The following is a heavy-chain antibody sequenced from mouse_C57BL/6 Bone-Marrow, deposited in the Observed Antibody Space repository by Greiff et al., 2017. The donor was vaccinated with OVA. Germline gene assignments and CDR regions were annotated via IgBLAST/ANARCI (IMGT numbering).Heavy chain of an antibody. V-gene: IGHV1-54*01. CDR3: ARNSHYYGSSYNWYFDV. J-gene: IGHJ1*03. CDR1: GYAFTNYL. D-gene: IGHD1-1*01. Sequence: VQLQESGAELVRPGTSVKVSCKASGYAFTNYLIEWVKQRPGQGLEWIGVINPGSGGTNYNEKFKGKATLTVDKSSSTAYMQLSSLTSEDSAVYYCARNSHYYGSSYNWYFDVWGTGTTVTVSS. CDR2: INPGSGGT.